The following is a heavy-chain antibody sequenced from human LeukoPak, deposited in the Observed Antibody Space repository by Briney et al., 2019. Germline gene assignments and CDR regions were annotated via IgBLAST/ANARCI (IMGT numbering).Heavy chain of an antibody. Sequence: PGASVKVSCKASGYTFTGYHMHWVRQAPGQGLEWMGWINPNSGGTNYAQKFQGRVTMTRDTSISTAYMELSRLRSDDTAVYYCASFDPQGYCSSTSCYGDYYYMDVWGKGTTVTVSS. CDR3: ASFDPQGYCSSTSCYGDYYYMDV. V-gene: IGHV1-2*02. J-gene: IGHJ6*03. CDR2: INPNSGGT. CDR1: GYTFTGYH. D-gene: IGHD2-2*01.